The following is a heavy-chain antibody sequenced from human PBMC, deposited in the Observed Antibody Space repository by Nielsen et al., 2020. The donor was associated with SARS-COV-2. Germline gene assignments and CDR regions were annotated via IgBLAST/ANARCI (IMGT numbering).Heavy chain of an antibody. CDR2: INPSDGST. V-gene: IGHV1-46*01. CDR3: ARGAWLDP. J-gene: IGHJ5*02. D-gene: IGHD1-26*01. Sequence: ASVKVSCKASGYTFTYYFIHWVRQAPGQGLEWMGIINPSDGSTRYAQKVQGRVTMTRDTSTSTVSMELSSLRSEDTAVYYCARGAWLDPWGQGTLVSVSS. CDR1: GYTFTYYF.